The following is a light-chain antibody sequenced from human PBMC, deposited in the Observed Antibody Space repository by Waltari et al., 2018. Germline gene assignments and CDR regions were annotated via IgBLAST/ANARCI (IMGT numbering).Light chain of an antibody. CDR3: QQYGSSPRT. CDR1: QSVSSSY. J-gene: IGKJ1*01. V-gene: IGKV3-20*01. Sequence: EIVLTQSPGTLSLSPGERATLSCRASQSVSSSYLAWYQQKPGQAPGLLSYGASSRGSGIPDRFSGSGCGTDFTLTISRLEPEDFAVYYCQQYGSSPRTFGQGTKVEIK. CDR2: GAS.